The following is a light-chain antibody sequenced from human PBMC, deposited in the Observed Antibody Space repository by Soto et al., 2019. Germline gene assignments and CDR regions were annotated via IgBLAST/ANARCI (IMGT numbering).Light chain of an antibody. CDR1: TSNIGNNG. CDR3: GSGDSSLSPGQV. J-gene: IGLJ3*02. V-gene: IGLV1-51*01. Sequence: QSVLTQPPSVSVAPGQKVTISCSGGTSNIGNNGVSWYQQFPGTAPKLLIYDNNKRPSGIPDRFSGSKSGTSATLDIAGLETGDEADYYCGSGDSSLSPGQVFGGGTKLTVL. CDR2: DNN.